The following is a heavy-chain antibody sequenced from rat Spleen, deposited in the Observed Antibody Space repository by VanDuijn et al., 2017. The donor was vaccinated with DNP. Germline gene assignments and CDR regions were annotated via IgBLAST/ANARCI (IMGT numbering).Heavy chain of an antibody. CDR1: GFTFSSYW. Sequence: EVQLVETGGGLVQPGRALKLSCVASGFTFSSYWMYWIRQAPGKGLEWVASISTGGDRTYYPDSVKGRFTISRDNAKSSLYLQLNSLKSEDTATYYCARHNNYYFDSWGQGVMVTVSS. V-gene: IGHV5-58*01. CDR2: ISTGGDRT. D-gene: IGHD1-10*01. CDR3: ARHNNYYFDS. J-gene: IGHJ2*01.